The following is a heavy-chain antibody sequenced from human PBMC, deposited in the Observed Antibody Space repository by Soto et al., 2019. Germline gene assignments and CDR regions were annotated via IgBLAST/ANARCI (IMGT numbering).Heavy chain of an antibody. CDR1: GGTFYNFI. J-gene: IGHJ6*02. CDR2: IVPMLGTP. Sequence: SVKVSCKASGGTFYNFIMNWVRQTPGRGLEWMGGIVPMLGTPTYAEKFKGRVTISATGSTSTMYMEVTSLRSEDTAIYYCARNGTYSSSLSQYSGMDVWGQGTTVTVSS. D-gene: IGHD1-26*01. CDR3: ARNGTYSSSLSQYSGMDV. V-gene: IGHV1-69*13.